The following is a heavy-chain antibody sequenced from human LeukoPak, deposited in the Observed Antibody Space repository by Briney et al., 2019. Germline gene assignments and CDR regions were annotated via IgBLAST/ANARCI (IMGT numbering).Heavy chain of an antibody. Sequence: TPSETLSLTCTVSGGSISSSSYYWGWIRQPPGKGLEWIGSIYYSGSTYYNPSLKSRVTISVDTSKNQFSLKLSSVTAADTAVYYCARSRGVTNFDYWGQGTLVTVSS. D-gene: IGHD4-17*01. J-gene: IGHJ4*02. CDR2: IYYSGST. V-gene: IGHV4-39*07. CDR3: ARSRGVTNFDY. CDR1: GGSISSSSYY.